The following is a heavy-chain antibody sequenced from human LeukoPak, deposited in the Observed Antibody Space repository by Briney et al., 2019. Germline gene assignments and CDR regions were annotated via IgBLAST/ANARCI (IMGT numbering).Heavy chain of an antibody. J-gene: IGHJ4*02. CDR2: INPNSGGT. D-gene: IGHD5-18*01. V-gene: IGHV1-2*02. CDR1: GYTFTGYY. Sequence: ASVKVSCKASGYTFTGYYLHWVRQAPGQGLEWMGWINPNSGGTNYAQKFQGRVTMTRDTSISTAYMELSRLRSDDTAVYYCAPGAAMVGPYYFDYWGQGILVTVSS. CDR3: APGAAMVGPYYFDY.